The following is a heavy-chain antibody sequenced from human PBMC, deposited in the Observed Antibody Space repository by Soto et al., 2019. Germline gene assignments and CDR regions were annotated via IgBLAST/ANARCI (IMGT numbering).Heavy chain of an antibody. V-gene: IGHV4-4*07. CDR3: VRDGTKTLRNWFDP. Sequence: SETLSLTCTVSGASISGFYWSWIRKSAGKGLEWIGRIYATGTTDYNPSLKSRVMMSVDTSKKQFSLKLRSVTAADMAVYYCVRDGTKTLRNWFDPWGQGISVTVSS. CDR1: GASISGFY. D-gene: IGHD1-1*01. J-gene: IGHJ5*02. CDR2: IYATGTT.